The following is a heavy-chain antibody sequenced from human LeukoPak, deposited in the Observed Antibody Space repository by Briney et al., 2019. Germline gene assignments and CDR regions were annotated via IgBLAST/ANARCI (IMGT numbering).Heavy chain of an antibody. CDR1: GFTYSRYT. CDR2: IAYDGSNE. D-gene: IGHD3-22*01. CDR3: ARPVLELYFYDTSATWGFDY. Sequence: PGGSLRLSCAASGFTYSRYTMHWVRQAPGKGLEWVAVIAYDGSNEYYADSVKGRFTISRDNSKNTLYLQMNSLRTEDTAVYYCARPVLELYFYDTSATWGFDYWGQGTLVTVSS. J-gene: IGHJ4*02. V-gene: IGHV3-30-3*01.